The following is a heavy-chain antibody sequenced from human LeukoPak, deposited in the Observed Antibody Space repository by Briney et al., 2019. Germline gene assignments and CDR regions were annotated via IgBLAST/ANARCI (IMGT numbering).Heavy chain of an antibody. J-gene: IGHJ4*02. V-gene: IGHV3-74*01. D-gene: IGHD2-21*02. Sequence: PGGSLRLSCAASGFTFSSYWMHWVRQAPGKGLVWVSRINSDGSSTSYADSVKGRFTISRDNAKNTLYLQMNSLRAEDTAVYYCARDILAYCGGDCPTTDYWGQGTLVTVSS. CDR2: INSDGSST. CDR3: ARDILAYCGGDCPTTDY. CDR1: GFTFSSYW.